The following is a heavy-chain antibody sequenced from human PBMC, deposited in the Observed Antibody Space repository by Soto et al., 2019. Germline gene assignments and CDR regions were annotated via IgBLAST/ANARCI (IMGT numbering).Heavy chain of an antibody. D-gene: IGHD6-19*01. CDR2: ISGSGGST. V-gene: IGHV3-23*01. J-gene: IGHJ4*02. CDR3: ARRASGWFVDY. Sequence: EVQLLESGGGLVQPGGSLRLSCAASGFTFSSYAMSWVRQAPGKGLEWVSAISGSGGSTYYADSVTGRFTISRDNSKNTLYLQMNSLRAEDTAGYYWARRASGWFVDYWGQGTLVTVSS. CDR1: GFTFSSYA.